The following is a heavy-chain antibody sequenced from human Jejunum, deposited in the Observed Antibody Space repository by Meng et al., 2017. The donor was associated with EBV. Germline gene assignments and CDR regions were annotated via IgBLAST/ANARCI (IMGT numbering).Heavy chain of an antibody. D-gene: IGHD1-26*01. CDR2: YYNSGST. CDR1: GGSISSSSYY. J-gene: IGHJ4*02. CDR3: ARQGPSGRTFDY. Sequence: QLQLQDPGPGLVKPSETLSLTCTVSGGSISSSSYYWGWIRQPPGKGLEWIGTYYNSGSTYYNPSLKSRVTISVDTSKNQFSLKLISVTAADTAAYYCARQGPSGRTFDYWGQGTLVTVSS. V-gene: IGHV4-39*01.